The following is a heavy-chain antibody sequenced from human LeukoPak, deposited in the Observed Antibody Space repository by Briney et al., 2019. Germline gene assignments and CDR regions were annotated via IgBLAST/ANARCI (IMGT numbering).Heavy chain of an antibody. J-gene: IGHJ6*02. V-gene: IGHV4-59*01. CDR1: GGSISSYY. Sequence: SETLSLTCTVSGGSISSYYWSWIRQPPGKGLEWIGNIYYSGNTNYNPSLKSRVTISLDTFKNQFSLKLSSVTAADTAVYYCARVDCSSTSCYYGSYYGMDVWGQGTTVTVSS. D-gene: IGHD2-2*01. CDR3: ARVDCSSTSCYYGSYYGMDV. CDR2: IYYSGNT.